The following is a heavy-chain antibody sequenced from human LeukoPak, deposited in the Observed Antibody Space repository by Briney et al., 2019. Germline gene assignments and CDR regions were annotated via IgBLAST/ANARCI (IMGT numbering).Heavy chain of an antibody. J-gene: IGHJ4*02. CDR1: GFTFSSYA. CDR2: ISGSGGST. Sequence: GGSLRLSCAASGFTFSSYAMSWVRQAPGKGLEWVSAISGSGGSTYYADSVKGRFTISRDNSKNTLYLQMNSLRAEDTAVYYCAKELEAAGHPDPATAPGYWDQGTLVTVSS. V-gene: IGHV3-23*01. D-gene: IGHD6-13*01. CDR3: AKELEAAGHPDPATAPGY.